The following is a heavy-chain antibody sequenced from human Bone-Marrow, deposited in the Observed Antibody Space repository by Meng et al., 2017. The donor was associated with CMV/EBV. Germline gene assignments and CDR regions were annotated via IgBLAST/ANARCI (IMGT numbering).Heavy chain of an antibody. V-gene: IGHV1-69*10. D-gene: IGHD7-27*01. Sequence: GGSLRLSCKGSGYSFSSYWIAWVRQMPGQRLEWMGGIIPILGITNYAQKFQGRVTITADKSTSTAYMELSSLRSEDTAVYYCARDQGGRLGKNYYYYYGMDVWGQGTTVTVSS. CDR1: GYSFSSYW. J-gene: IGHJ6*02. CDR2: IIPILGIT. CDR3: ARDQGGRLGKNYYYYYGMDV.